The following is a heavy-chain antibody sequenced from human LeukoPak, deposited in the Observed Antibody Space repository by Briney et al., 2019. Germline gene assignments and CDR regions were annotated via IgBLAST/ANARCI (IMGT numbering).Heavy chain of an antibody. V-gene: IGHV4-34*01. CDR3: ATYRNFDY. D-gene: IGHD4-11*01. J-gene: IGHJ4*02. CDR1: GGSFSGYY. CDR2: INHSGST. Sequence: PSETLSLTCAVYGGSFSGYYWSWIRQPPGKGLEWIGEINHSGSTYYNPSLKSRVTISVDTSKNQFSLKLSSVTAADTAVYYCATYRNFDYWGQGTLVTVSS.